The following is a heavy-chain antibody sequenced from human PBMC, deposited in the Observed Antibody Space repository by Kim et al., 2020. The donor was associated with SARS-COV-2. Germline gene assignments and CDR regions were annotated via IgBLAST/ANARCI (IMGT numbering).Heavy chain of an antibody. CDR3: ASESIIGYWFDP. J-gene: IGHJ5*02. D-gene: IGHD3-3*02. CDR1: GRSIKTNYYY. V-gene: IGHV4-39*02. Sequence: SETLSLTCTDSGRSIKTNYYYWGWIRQPPGKGLEWIGSMYSSGNIEYNPSLKSRVTISVDTSRNHLSLKLNSVTAADTAVYYCASESIIGYWFDPWGQGTFVTVSS. CDR2: MYSSGNI.